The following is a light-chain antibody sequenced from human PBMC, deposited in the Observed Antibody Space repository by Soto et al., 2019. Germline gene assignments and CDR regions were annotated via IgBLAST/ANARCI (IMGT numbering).Light chain of an antibody. CDR1: QRVSSNY. J-gene: IGKJ1*01. Sequence: EIVLTQSPATLSLSPGERATLSCGASQRVSSNYLAWYQQKPGLAPRLVIYDASNRATGIPDRFSGSGSGTDFTLTISRLEPEDFAVYYCQQYGSSRTFGQGIQVEI. CDR3: QQYGSSRT. CDR2: DAS. V-gene: IGKV3D-20*01.